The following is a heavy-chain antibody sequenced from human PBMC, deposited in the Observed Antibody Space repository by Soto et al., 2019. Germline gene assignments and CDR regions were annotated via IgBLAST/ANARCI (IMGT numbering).Heavy chain of an antibody. CDR3: AKGNRYCSGGSCYPNRRPYYYYYGMDV. J-gene: IGHJ6*02. CDR1: EFTFSSYA. Sequence: PGGSLRLSCAASEFTFSSYAMSWVRQAPGKGLEWVSAISGSGGSTYYADSVKGRFTISRDNSKNTLYLQMNSLRAEDTAVYYCAKGNRYCSGGSCYPNRRPYYYYYGMDVWGQGTTVTVSS. D-gene: IGHD2-15*01. CDR2: ISGSGGST. V-gene: IGHV3-23*01.